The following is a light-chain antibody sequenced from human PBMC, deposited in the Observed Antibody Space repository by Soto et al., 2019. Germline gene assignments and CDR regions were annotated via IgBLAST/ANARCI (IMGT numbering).Light chain of an antibody. V-gene: IGLV2-14*01. CDR3: SSHTNSDTVYV. Sequence: QSALTQPASVSGSPGQSITISCAGTIRDPTSYNYVSWYQQHPGQAPKLIIYEVNNRPSGVSNRFSGSKSGTTASLTISGLQVEDEADYYCSSHTNSDTVYVFRAGTKVTVL. CDR1: IRDPTSYNY. J-gene: IGLJ1*01. CDR2: EVN.